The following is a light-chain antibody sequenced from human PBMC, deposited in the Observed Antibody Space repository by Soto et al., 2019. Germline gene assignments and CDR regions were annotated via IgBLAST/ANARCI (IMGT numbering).Light chain of an antibody. CDR2: AAS. Sequence: EIVMTQSPATLSVSPGERATLSCRASQSVNNNLAWYQQKPGQAPRLLIYAASTRATGIPDRFSGSGSGTEFTLANSSIKSEDFAVYYWQQYNDWPPGGTFGQGTKVEIK. CDR3: QQYNDWPPGGT. V-gene: IGKV3-15*01. CDR1: QSVNNN. J-gene: IGKJ1*01.